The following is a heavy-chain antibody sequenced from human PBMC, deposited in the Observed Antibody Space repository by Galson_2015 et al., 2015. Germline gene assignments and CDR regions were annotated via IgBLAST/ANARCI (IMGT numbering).Heavy chain of an antibody. CDR2: ISSSSSYI. J-gene: IGHJ5*02. D-gene: IGHD3-16*01. CDR3: ARDLVPRTNMITNPGWFDP. V-gene: IGHV3-21*01. CDR1: GFTFSSYS. Sequence: SLRLSCAASGFTFSSYSMNWVRQAPGKGLEWVSSISSSSSYIYYADSVKGRFTISRDNAKNSLYLQMNSLRAEDTAVYYCARDLVPRTNMITNPGWFDPWGQGTLVTVSS.